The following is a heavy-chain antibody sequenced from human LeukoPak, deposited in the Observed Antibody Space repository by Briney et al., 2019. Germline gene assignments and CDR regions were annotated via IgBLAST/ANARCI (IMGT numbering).Heavy chain of an antibody. CDR1: GGTFSSYA. J-gene: IGHJ5*02. Sequence: GSSVKVSCKASGGTFSSYAISWVRQAPGQGLEWMGGIIPIFGTANYAQKFQGRVTITADESTSTAYMELSSLRSEDTAVYYCATGSGDYYGSGSPGYNWFDPWGQGTLVTVSS. CDR2: IIPIFGTA. CDR3: ATGSGDYYGSGSPGYNWFDP. V-gene: IGHV1-69*01. D-gene: IGHD3-10*01.